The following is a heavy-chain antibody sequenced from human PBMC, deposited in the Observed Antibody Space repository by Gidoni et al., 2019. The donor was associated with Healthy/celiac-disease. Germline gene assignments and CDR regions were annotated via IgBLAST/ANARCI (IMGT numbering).Heavy chain of an antibody. Sequence: EVQLVESGGGLVKPGGSLRLSCSASGFPFSNAWMSWVRQAPGKGLEWVGRIKSKTDGGTTDYAAPVKGRFTISRDDSKNTLYLQMNSLKTEDTAVYYCTTRDGYPTLDYWGQGTLVTVSS. J-gene: IGHJ4*02. V-gene: IGHV3-15*01. D-gene: IGHD5-12*01. CDR1: GFPFSNAW. CDR3: TTRDGYPTLDY. CDR2: IKSKTDGGTT.